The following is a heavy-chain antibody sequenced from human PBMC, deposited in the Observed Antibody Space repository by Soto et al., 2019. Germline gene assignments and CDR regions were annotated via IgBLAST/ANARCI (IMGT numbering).Heavy chain of an antibody. V-gene: IGHV3-23*01. D-gene: IGHD1-26*01. CDR1: GFTFSSYA. CDR3: ARRGSGSDYDY. Sequence: EVQLLESGGGLVQPGGSLRLSCAASGFTFSSYAMRWVRQAPGKGLEWVSAISGSGGSTYYADSVKGRFTISRDNSKNTLYLQMKSLRGEDAAVYYCARRGSGSDYDYWGQGTLVTVSS. CDR2: ISGSGGST. J-gene: IGHJ4*02.